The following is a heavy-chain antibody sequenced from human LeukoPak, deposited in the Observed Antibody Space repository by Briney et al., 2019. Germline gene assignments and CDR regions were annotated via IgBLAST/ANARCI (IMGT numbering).Heavy chain of an antibody. CDR3: AREGTFGDYRASGDH. Sequence: GGSLRLSCAASGFTFRNYVIHWVRQAPGKGLEWVANIKQDGSQKYYVDSVKGRFIISRDNAKNSLYLQMNSVRAEDTAVYYCAREGTFGDYRASGDHWGQGALVTVSS. V-gene: IGHV3-7*03. CDR1: GFTFRNYV. CDR2: IKQDGSQK. D-gene: IGHD2-21*02. J-gene: IGHJ4*02.